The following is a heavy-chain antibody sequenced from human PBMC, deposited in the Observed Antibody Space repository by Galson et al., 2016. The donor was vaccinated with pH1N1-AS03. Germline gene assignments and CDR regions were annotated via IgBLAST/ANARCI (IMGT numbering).Heavy chain of an antibody. J-gene: IGHJ6*03. CDR3: ARRRNPLGFHHYYYMDV. Sequence: QAPGKGLEWVSYISNSGSNIYYADSVKGRFTISRDNAKNSLYLQMNSLRAEDTAVYYCARRRNPLGFHHYYYMDVWGKGTTVTVSS. V-gene: IGHV3-48*03. D-gene: IGHD3-10*01. CDR2: ISNSGSNI.